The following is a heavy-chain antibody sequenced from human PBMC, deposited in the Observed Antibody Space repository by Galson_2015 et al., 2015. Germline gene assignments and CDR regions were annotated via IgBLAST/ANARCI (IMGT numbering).Heavy chain of an antibody. CDR3: ARDLRDCSGDNCYSRFQH. V-gene: IGHV3-33*01. CDR1: GFTFSSNG. CDR2: IWYDGSKK. J-gene: IGHJ1*01. D-gene: IGHD2-15*01. Sequence: SLRLSCAASGFTFSSNGMHWVRQAPGQGLEWVAVIWYDGSKKYYADSVKGRFTISRDNPKNTLYLQMNSLRADDTAMYYCARDLRDCSGDNCYSRFQHWGQGALITVSS.